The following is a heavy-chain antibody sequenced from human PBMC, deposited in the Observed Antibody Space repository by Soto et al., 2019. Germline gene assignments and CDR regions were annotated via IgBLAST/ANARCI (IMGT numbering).Heavy chain of an antibody. CDR3: ASRLRGGMDV. J-gene: IGHJ6*01. V-gene: IGHV4-4*02. Sequence: SETLSLTCAVSGDSFSSSRWWSWVRQPPGKGLEWIGEIYHSGYTNYNPSLKSRVTISVDKSKNQFSLWLTSVTAADTAVYYCASRLRGGMDVWGQGTTVTVSS. D-gene: IGHD2-21*02. CDR1: GDSFSSSRW. CDR2: IYHSGYT.